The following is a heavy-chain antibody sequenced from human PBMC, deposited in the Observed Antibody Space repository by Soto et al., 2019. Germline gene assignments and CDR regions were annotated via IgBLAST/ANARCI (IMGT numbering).Heavy chain of an antibody. CDR2: ISNGGSDQ. CDR1: GFTFTTYG. V-gene: IGHV3-30*18. J-gene: IGHJ5*01. Sequence: QVQLVESGGGVVQPGRSLRLSCEASGFTFTTYGMHWVRQAPGKGLEWVAVISNGGSDQYYGDSVKGRFTVSRDNSKNTMSLQMNSLRPEETAVYYCAKRFSASWSIESWGQGTLVIVSS. CDR3: AKRFSASWSIES. D-gene: IGHD6-13*01.